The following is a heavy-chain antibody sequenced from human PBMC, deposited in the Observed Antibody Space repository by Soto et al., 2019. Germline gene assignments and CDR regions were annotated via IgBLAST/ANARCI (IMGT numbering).Heavy chain of an antibody. CDR2: IYYSGST. CDR1: GGSVSSGSYY. Sequence: SETLSLTCTVSGGSVSSGSYYWSWIRQPPGKGLEWIGYIYYSGSTNYNPSLKSRVTISVDTSKNQFSLKLSSVTAADTAVYYGARDSDTGTRDFQHWGQDTLVTVSS. J-gene: IGHJ1*01. CDR3: ARDSDTGTRDFQH. D-gene: IGHD1-1*01. V-gene: IGHV4-61*01.